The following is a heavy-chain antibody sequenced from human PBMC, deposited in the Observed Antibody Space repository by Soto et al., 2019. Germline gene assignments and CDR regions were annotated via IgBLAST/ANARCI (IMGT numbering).Heavy chain of an antibody. D-gene: IGHD3-16*02. V-gene: IGHV4-4*02. CDR1: GGSISSNW. Sequence: QVQLQESGPGLVKPSGTLSLTCAVSGGSISSNWWSWVRQPPGGGLEWIGEVFHSGSTYYNPSLESRVTMAVDISKRQLSLKLGSVTAADTAIYYCAGSTSYRLDYWGLGTLVTVSS. CDR3: AGSTSYRLDY. CDR2: VFHSGST. J-gene: IGHJ4*02.